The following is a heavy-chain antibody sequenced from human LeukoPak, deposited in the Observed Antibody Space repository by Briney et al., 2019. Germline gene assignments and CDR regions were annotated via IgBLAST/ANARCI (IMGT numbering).Heavy chain of an antibody. CDR1: GSTFSSYA. CDR2: ISGSGGST. CDR3: AKDKGSGYYYFDY. J-gene: IGHJ4*02. Sequence: GGSLRLSCAASGSTFSSYAMSWVRQAPGKGLEWVSAISGSGGSTYYADSVKGRLTISRDNSKNTLYLQMNSLRAEDTAVYYCAKDKGSGYYYFDYWGQGTLVTVSS. V-gene: IGHV3-23*01. D-gene: IGHD3-22*01.